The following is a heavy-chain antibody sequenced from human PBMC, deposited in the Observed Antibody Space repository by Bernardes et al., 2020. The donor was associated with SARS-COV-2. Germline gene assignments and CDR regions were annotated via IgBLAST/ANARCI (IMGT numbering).Heavy chain of an antibody. CDR2: INPNSCGT. CDR1: GYTFTGYY. V-gene: IGHV1-2*04. D-gene: IGHD3-3*01. Sequence: ASVKVSCKASGYTFTGYYMHWVRQAPAQGLDWMGWINPNSCGTNYAQKFQGWVTMTRDTSISTAYMELSRLRSDDTAVYYCARGLGVYDFWSGYYENYYGMDVWGQGTTVTVSS. CDR3: ARGLGVYDFWSGYYENYYGMDV. J-gene: IGHJ6*02.